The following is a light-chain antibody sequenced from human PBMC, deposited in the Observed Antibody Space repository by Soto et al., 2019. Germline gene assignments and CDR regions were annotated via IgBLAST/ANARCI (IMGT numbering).Light chain of an antibody. CDR1: QSVGNY. CDR2: DGS. Sequence: EIVLTQSPATLSLSPGEGATLSCRTSQSVGNYLAWYQHNPGQAPRLLIYDGSNRATGIPARFSGSGSGTDFTLTIDSLGPEDFAVYYCQQRSTWPLTFGGGTNLEIK. J-gene: IGKJ4*01. CDR3: QQRSTWPLT. V-gene: IGKV3-11*01.